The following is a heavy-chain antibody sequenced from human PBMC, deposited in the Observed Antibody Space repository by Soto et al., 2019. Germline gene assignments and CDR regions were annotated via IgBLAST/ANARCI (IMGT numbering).Heavy chain of an antibody. CDR1: GFTFSSYG. CDR3: ACLNDYVWGSYRQGGHDAFDI. CDR2: ISYDGSNK. V-gene: IGHV3-30*03. D-gene: IGHD3-16*02. J-gene: IGHJ3*02. Sequence: SLRLSCAASGFTFSSYGMHWVRQAPGKGLEWVAVISYDGSNKYYADSVKGRFTISRDNSKNTLYLQMNSLRAEDTAVYYCACLNDYVWGSYRQGGHDAFDIWGQGT.